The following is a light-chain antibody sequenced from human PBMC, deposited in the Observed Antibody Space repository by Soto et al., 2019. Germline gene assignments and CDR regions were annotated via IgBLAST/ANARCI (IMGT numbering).Light chain of an antibody. CDR3: SSYINSITFVV. V-gene: IGLV2-14*01. CDR1: SSDVGANNY. CDR2: EVS. J-gene: IGLJ2*01. Sequence: QSALPQPASVSGSPGQPITISCTGTSSDVGANNYVSWYQHHPGQAPKLLIYEVSNRPSGVSSRFAGSKSGNTASLTISGLQAEDEADYYCSSYINSITFVVFGGGTKLTVL.